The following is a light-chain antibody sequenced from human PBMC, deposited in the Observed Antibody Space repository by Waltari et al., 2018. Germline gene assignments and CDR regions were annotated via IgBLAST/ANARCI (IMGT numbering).Light chain of an antibody. J-gene: IGLJ1*01. CDR3: SSYTSSGTRV. CDR1: SDDLGTYNF. Sequence: QPPLTQPASVSGSVGQSITISCTGTSDDLGTYNFVSWYQQYPGKAPKLIIYDVTDRPSGISHRFSGSKSGNTASLIISGLQDEDEADYHCSSYTSSGTRVFGTGTTVTVL. CDR2: DVT. V-gene: IGLV2-14*03.